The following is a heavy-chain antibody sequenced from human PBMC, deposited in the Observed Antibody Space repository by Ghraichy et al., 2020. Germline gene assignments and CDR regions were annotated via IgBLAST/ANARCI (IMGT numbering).Heavy chain of an antibody. D-gene: IGHD2-2*01. CDR3: ARHIPRYCSSTSCYSYSFDY. Sequence: SETLSLTCSVSGGSIRSSSYYWGWIRQPPGKGLEWIGNIYYSGSTYYNPSLKSRVTISVDTSKNQFSLKLSSVTAADTAVYYCARHIPRYCSSTSCYSYSFDYWGQGTLVTVSS. V-gene: IGHV4-39*01. J-gene: IGHJ4*02. CDR2: IYYSGST. CDR1: GGSIRSSSYY.